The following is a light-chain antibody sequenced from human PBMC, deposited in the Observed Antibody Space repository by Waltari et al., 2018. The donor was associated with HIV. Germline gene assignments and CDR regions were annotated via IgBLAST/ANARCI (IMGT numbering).Light chain of an antibody. CDR1: NTNIGSNT. V-gene: IGLV1-44*01. CDR3: AVWDDSRNGEVV. CDR2: ANN. J-gene: IGLJ2*01. Sequence: QSILTQPPSASGTPGPRVTNPCSGRNTNIGSNTVDWYQQLPTTAPKLLIYANNQRASSVSARFSGSKSGTSASLSISGLRSEDEADYYCAVWDDSRNGEVVFGGGTKLTVL.